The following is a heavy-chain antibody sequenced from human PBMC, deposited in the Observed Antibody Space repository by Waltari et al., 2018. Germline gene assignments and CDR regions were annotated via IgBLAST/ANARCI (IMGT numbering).Heavy chain of an antibody. CDR2: INHRGKT. J-gene: IGHJ6*02. V-gene: IGHV4-34*02. D-gene: IGHD3-16*01. Sequence: QVQLQQWGAGLLKPSETLSLTCAVYGESFSDYYWTWLRQPPGKGLERHGEINHRGKTTYSPTLGSVVSISVYTSKNQFSLNLISLTAADTAVYYCARVGGVPPPLTNPGDVPAADLYYNYEMDVWGQGTTVTGSS. CDR1: GESFSDYY. CDR3: ARVGGVPPPLTNPGDVPAADLYYNYEMDV.